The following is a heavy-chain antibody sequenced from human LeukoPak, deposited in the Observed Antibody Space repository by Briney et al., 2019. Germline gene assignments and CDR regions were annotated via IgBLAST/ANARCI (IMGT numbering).Heavy chain of an antibody. V-gene: IGHV4-34*01. CDR1: GGSFSGYY. CDR2: INHSGST. D-gene: IGHD1-26*01. CDR3: ARGGYSGSYYGVYDY. J-gene: IGHJ4*02. Sequence: PSETLSLTCAVYGGSFSGYYWSWIRQPPGKGLEWIGEINHSGSTNYNPSLKSRVTISVDTSKNQFSPKLSSVTAADTAVYYCARGGYSGSYYGVYDYWGQGTLVTVSS.